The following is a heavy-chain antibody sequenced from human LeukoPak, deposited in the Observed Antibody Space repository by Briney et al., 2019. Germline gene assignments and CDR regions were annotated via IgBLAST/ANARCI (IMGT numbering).Heavy chain of an antibody. CDR2: INHSGST. CDR3: ARWRYSYYFDY. J-gene: IGHJ4*02. V-gene: IGHV4-34*01. CDR1: GGSFSGYY. D-gene: IGHD2-21*01. Sequence: PSETLSLTCAVYGGSFSGYYWSWIRQPPGKELEWIEEINHSGSTNYNPSLKSRVTISVDTSKNQFSLKLSSVTAADTAVYYCARWRYSYYFDYWGQGTLVTVSS.